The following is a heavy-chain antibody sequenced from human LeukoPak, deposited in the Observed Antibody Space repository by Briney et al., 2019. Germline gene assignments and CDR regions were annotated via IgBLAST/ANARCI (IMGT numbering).Heavy chain of an antibody. Sequence: ASVKVSCKASGYSFTSYGISWVRQAPGQGLEWMGWISGYNGNKNYAQKIQGRVTMTTDTSTSTAYMELRSLTSDDTAVYYCARGKFYYDSSGYTDAFDIWGQGTMVTVSS. V-gene: IGHV1-18*01. CDR1: GYSFTSYG. CDR3: ARGKFYYDSSGYTDAFDI. D-gene: IGHD3-22*01. J-gene: IGHJ3*02. CDR2: ISGYNGNK.